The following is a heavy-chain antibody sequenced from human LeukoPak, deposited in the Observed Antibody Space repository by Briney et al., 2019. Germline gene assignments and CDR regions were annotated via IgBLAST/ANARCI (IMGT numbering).Heavy chain of an antibody. D-gene: IGHD3-9*01. CDR2: IYTSGST. Sequence: PSETLSLTCPASGGSISSGSYYWSWIRQPAGKGLEWIGRIYTSGSTNYNPSLKSRVTISVDTSKNQFSLKLSSVTAADTAVYYCATELYYDILTGYVDDYWGQGTLVTVSS. J-gene: IGHJ4*02. CDR1: GGSISSGSYY. V-gene: IGHV4-61*02. CDR3: ATELYYDILTGYVDDY.